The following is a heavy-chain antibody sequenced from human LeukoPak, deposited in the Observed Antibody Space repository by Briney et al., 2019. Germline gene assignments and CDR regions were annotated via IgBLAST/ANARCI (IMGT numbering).Heavy chain of an antibody. CDR1: GYTFSTYW. J-gene: IGHJ2*01. V-gene: IGHV3-74*01. D-gene: IGHD3-16*01. CDR2: IKFDGSLA. CDR3: VTGHYDSRMYFDL. Sequence: SCKASGYTFSTYWIHWVRQAPGKGLVWVSQIKFDGSLASYADSVKGRFAISRDNAKNTLYLQMNSLGTEDTAVYYCVTGHYDSRMYFDLWGRGTLVTVSS.